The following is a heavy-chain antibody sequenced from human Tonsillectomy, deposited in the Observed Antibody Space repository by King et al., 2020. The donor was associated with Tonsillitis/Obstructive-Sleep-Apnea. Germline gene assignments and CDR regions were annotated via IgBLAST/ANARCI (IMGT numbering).Heavy chain of an antibody. Sequence: VQLVQSGGGVVQPGRSLRLSCAASGFTFSSYAMHWVRQAPGKGLEWVAVISYDGSNKYYADSVKGRFTISRDNSKNTLYLQMNSLRAEDTAVYYCARESTGTTDLDAFDIWGQGTMVTVSS. CDR3: ARESTGTTDLDAFDI. D-gene: IGHD1-1*01. V-gene: IGHV3-30*01. CDR2: ISYDGSNK. J-gene: IGHJ3*02. CDR1: GFTFSSYA.